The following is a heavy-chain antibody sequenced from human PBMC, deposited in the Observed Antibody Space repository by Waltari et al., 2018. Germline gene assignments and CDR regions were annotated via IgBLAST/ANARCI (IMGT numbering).Heavy chain of an antibody. J-gene: IGHJ6*02. V-gene: IGHV3-48*03. D-gene: IGHD4-17*01. CDR2: ISSSGSTI. CDR1: GFPFSRSE. Sequence: EVQLVESGGGLVEPGGSLRLSCAASGFPFSRSEMNWVRQAPGKGLEWVSYISSSGSTIYYADSVKGRFTISRDNAKNSLYLQMNSLRAEDTAVYYCARGRGDYGGMDVWGQGTTVTVSS. CDR3: ARGRGDYGGMDV.